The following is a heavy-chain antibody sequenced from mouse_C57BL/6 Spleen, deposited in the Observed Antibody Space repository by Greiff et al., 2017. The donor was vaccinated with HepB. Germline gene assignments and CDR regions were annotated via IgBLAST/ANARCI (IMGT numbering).Heavy chain of an antibody. CDR3: ARYGFGYGFAY. Sequence: EVKLQESGPELVKPGASVKMSCKASGYTFTDYNMHWVKQSHGKSLEWIGYINPNNGGTSYNQKFKGKATLTVNKSSSTAYMELRSLTSEDSAVYYCARYGFGYGFAYWGQGTLVTVSA. V-gene: IGHV1-22*01. J-gene: IGHJ3*01. D-gene: IGHD2-2*01. CDR1: GYTFTDYN. CDR2: INPNNGGT.